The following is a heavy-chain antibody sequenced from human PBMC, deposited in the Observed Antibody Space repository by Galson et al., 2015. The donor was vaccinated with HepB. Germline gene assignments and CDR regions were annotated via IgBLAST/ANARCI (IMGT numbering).Heavy chain of an antibody. Sequence: SVKVSCKASGGTFSSYTISWVRQAPGQGLEWMGRIIPILGIANYAQKFQGRVTITADKSTSTAYMELSSLRSEDTAVYYCARAHLNYYYMDVWGKGTTVTVSS. CDR1: GGTFSSYT. CDR3: ARAHLNYYYMDV. CDR2: IIPILGIA. J-gene: IGHJ6*03. V-gene: IGHV1-69*02.